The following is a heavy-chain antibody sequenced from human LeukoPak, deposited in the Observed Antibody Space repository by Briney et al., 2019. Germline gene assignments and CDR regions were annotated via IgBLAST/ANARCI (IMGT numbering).Heavy chain of an antibody. Sequence: GGSLRLSCAASGFTVSSNYMSWVRQAPGKGLEWVSVIYSGGSTYYADSVKGRFTISRHNSKNTLYLRMNSLRAEDTAVYYCARDMVRGVITRYYYGMDVWGQGTTVTVSS. CDR2: IYSGGST. D-gene: IGHD3-10*01. V-gene: IGHV3-53*01. CDR3: ARDMVRGVITRYYYGMDV. J-gene: IGHJ6*02. CDR1: GFTVSSNY.